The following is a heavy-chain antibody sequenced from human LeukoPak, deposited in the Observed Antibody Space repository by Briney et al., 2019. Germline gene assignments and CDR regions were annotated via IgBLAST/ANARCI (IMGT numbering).Heavy chain of an antibody. CDR1: GFTFSNAW. Sequence: GGSLRLSCAASGFTFSNAWMSWVRQAPGKGLEWVGRIKSNTDGGTTDYAAPVKGRFTISRDDSKNTLYLQMNSLKTEDTAVYYCTAALYDTAFDIWGQGTMVTVSS. V-gene: IGHV3-15*01. CDR3: TAALYDTAFDI. D-gene: IGHD3-22*01. J-gene: IGHJ3*02. CDR2: IKSNTDGGTT.